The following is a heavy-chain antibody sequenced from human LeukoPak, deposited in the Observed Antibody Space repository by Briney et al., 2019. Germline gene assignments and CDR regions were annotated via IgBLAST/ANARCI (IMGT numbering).Heavy chain of an antibody. J-gene: IGHJ3*02. D-gene: IGHD3-10*01. V-gene: IGHV3-48*04. CDR2: ISSSSSTI. CDR1: GFTFSSYS. Sequence: PGGSLRLSCAASGFTFSSYSMNWVRQAPGKGLEGVSYISSSSSTIYYADSAKGRFTISRDNAKNSLYLQMNSLRAEDTAVYYCARDLSYGSGTRLAFDIWGKGTMVTVSS. CDR3: ARDLSYGSGTRLAFDI.